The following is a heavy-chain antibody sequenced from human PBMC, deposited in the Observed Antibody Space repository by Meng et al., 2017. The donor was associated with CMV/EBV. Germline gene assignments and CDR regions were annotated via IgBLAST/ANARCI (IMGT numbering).Heavy chain of an antibody. CDR2: IYYSGST. Sequence: QVQLAESGLGLXKPSXPLSLTCTVXGGSISSGDYYXSWIRQPPGKGLEWIGYIYYSGSTYYNPSLKSRVTISVDTSKNQFSLKLSSVTAADTAVYYCARVYCSGGSCYGNWFDPWGQGTLVTVSS. J-gene: IGHJ5*02. CDR3: ARVYCSGGSCYGNWFDP. V-gene: IGHV4-30-4*08. CDR1: GGSISSGDYY. D-gene: IGHD2-15*01.